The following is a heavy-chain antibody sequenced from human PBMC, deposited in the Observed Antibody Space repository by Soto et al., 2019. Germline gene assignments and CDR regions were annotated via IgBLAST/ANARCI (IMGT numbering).Heavy chain of an antibody. CDR1: GYKFTQYW. J-gene: IGHJ4*02. V-gene: IGHV5-51*01. CDR3: VGGATAAFLTQFDY. Sequence: GESLKISCTASGYKFTQYWITWVRQVPGKGLEWMGIIYPADSDTTYSPSFEGQVTITTDKSTRTSFLQWSSLKASDTATYYCVGGATAAFLTQFDYWGKESLVTGPS. D-gene: IGHD6-25*01. CDR2: IYPADSDT.